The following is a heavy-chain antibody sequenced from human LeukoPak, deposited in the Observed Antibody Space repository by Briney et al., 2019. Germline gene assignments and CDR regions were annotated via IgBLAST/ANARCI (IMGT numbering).Heavy chain of an antibody. CDR1: GGSISSYF. CDR2: ISYTGST. CDR3: ARGSPYYDILTGYPLNYFDY. J-gene: IGHJ4*02. Sequence: SETLSLTCSVSGGSISSYFWSWIRQPPGKGLEWIGYISYTGSTNYNPSLKSRVTISVDTSKNQFSLKLSSVTAADTAVYYCARGSPYYDILTGYPLNYFDYWGQGTLVTVSS. D-gene: IGHD3-9*01. V-gene: IGHV4-59*01.